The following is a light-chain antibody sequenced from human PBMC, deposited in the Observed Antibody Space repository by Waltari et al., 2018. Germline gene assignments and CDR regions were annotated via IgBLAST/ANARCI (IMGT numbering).Light chain of an antibody. CDR2: NVR. Sequence: QSALTQPASVSGSPGQSITISCTGTYSDVGAYNYVAWYQQHPGKPPNLIRYNVRQRPSGVSNRCSGYKSGNTASLTISGRQCEDEADYYCMIWHSSVWVFGGGTKLTVL. J-gene: IGLJ3*02. CDR1: YSDVGAYNY. V-gene: IGLV2-14*03. CDR3: MIWHSSVWV.